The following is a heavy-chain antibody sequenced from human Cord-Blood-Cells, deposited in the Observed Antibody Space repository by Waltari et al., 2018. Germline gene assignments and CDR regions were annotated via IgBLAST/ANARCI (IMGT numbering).Heavy chain of an antibody. Sequence: EVQLVQSGAEVKKPGESLKISCTGSGYSFTSYWIGWVRQMPGKGLEWMGINYLGVSDTQYRPSFQGQVTISADKSISTAYLQWSSRKASDTAMYDCARLSFGELYYFDYWGQGTLVTVSS. V-gene: IGHV5-51*01. CDR1: GYSFTSYW. J-gene: IGHJ4*02. CDR2: NYLGVSDT. CDR3: ARLSFGELYYFDY. D-gene: IGHD3-10*01.